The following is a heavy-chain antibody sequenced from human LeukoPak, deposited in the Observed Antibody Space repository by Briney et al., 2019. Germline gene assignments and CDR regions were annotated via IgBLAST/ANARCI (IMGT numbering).Heavy chain of an antibody. V-gene: IGHV4-4*02. D-gene: IGHD1-26*01. CDR1: GGSIITTNW. Sequence: PSETLSLTCAVSGGSIITTNWWSWVRQPPGKGLEWIGEVSLKGATNYSPSLESRVSMSIDKSKNHLSLKLRSVTAADTATYYCTRESGALSPFGFWGQGTLVTVSS. CDR2: VSLKGAT. CDR3: TRESGALSPFGF. J-gene: IGHJ4*02.